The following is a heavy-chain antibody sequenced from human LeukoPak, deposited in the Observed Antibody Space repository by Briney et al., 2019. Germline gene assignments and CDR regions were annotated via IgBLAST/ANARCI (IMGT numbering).Heavy chain of an antibody. CDR3: ARVSSHTRLGGYMDV. V-gene: IGHV3-30*04. D-gene: IGHD6-13*01. CDR2: IPSNGRNQ. Sequence: PGRSLRLSCAASGFTFSNYNMHWVRQAPGKGLEWVAVIPSNGRNQKYADSVKGRFTISRDNAKNSLYLQMNSLRAEDTAVYYCARVSSHTRLGGYMDVWGKGTTVTVSS. J-gene: IGHJ6*03. CDR1: GFTFSNYN.